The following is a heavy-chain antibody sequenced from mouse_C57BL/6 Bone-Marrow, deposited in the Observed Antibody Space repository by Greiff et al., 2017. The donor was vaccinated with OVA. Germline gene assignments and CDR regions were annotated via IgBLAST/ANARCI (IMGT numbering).Heavy chain of an antibody. CDR3: ARDEDYDYFLFAY. V-gene: IGHV5-4*01. D-gene: IGHD2-4*01. CDR2: ISDGGSYT. CDR1: GFTFSSYA. J-gene: IGHJ3*01. Sequence: EVKLVESGGGLVKPGGSLKLSCAASGFTFSSYAMSWVRQIPEKRLEWVATISDGGSYTYYPDNVKGRFTISRDNAKNNLYLQMSHLKSEDTAMYYCARDEDYDYFLFAYWGQGTLVTVSA.